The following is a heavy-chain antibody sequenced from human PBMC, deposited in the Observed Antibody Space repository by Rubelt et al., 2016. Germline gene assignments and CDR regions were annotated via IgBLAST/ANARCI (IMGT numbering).Heavy chain of an antibody. CDR1: GYTFTSYD. CDR3: ARMVNDFWSGYHNGFDP. Sequence: QVQLVQSGAEVKKPGASVKVSCKASGYTFTSYDINWVRQATGQGLEWMGWMNPNSGNTGYAQKFQGRVTMTRNTSISTAYMELSSLRSGYTAVYYCARMVNDFWSGYHNGFDPWGQGTLVTVSS. CDR2: MNPNSGNT. V-gene: IGHV1-8*01. D-gene: IGHD3-3*01. J-gene: IGHJ5*02.